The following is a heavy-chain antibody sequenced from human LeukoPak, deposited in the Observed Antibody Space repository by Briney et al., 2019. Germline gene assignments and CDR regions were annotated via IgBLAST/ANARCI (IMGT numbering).Heavy chain of an antibody. J-gene: IGHJ5*02. CDR3: ARGVGSTSSNWFDP. Sequence: SETLSLTSTVPGGSISSGSYHRSWIRQPAGKGLECIGRISGSSNTNYNPSLKSPVTVSVATSKNQVSLKLNFVTAADTAVYYCARGVGSTSSNWFDPWGQGTLVTVSS. V-gene: IGHV4-61*02. CDR2: ISGSSNT. CDR1: GGSISSGSYH. D-gene: IGHD2-2*01.